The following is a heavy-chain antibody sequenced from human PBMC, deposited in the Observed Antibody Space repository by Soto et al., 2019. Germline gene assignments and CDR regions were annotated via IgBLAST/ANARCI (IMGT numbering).Heavy chain of an antibody. Sequence: QVQLVQSGAEVKQPGASVKVSCKASGHTFTNYGFTWVRQAPGQGLEWLGWISTYNGNTKYAQKVQGRLTMTTDTSTSRANMELTSLRSDDTALYHCARTTVTASYYYMDVWGKGSTVTVSS. V-gene: IGHV1-18*01. CDR1: GHTFTNYG. CDR2: ISTYNGNT. J-gene: IGHJ6*03. D-gene: IGHD4-17*01. CDR3: ARTTVTASYYYMDV.